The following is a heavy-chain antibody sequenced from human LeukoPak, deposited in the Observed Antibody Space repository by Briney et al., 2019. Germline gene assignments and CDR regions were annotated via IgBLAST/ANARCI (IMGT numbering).Heavy chain of an antibody. D-gene: IGHD1-26*01. CDR1: GFTVSSNY. CDR3: TTRWDRGAFDI. CDR2: IKSKTDGGTT. Sequence: GGSLRLSCATSGFTVSSNYMSWVRQAPGKGPEWVGRIKSKTDGGTTDYAAPVKGRFTISRDDSKNTLHLQMNSLKTEDTAVYYCTTRWDRGAFDIWGQGTMVTVSS. J-gene: IGHJ3*02. V-gene: IGHV3-15*01.